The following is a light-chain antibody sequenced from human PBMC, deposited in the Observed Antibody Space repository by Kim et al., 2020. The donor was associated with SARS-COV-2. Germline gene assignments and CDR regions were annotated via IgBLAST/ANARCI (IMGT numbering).Light chain of an antibody. V-gene: IGKV4-1*01. Sequence: VLPQSPGSLAVSLGERATINCKSSQSVLYSSNKKNYLAWYQQKPGQPPKLLIYWASTRESGVPDRFSGSGSGTEFSLTISSLQAEDVAVYYCQHWWAFGHGTKVDLK. CDR1: QSVLYSSNKKNY. CDR3: QHWWA. CDR2: WAS. J-gene: IGKJ1*01.